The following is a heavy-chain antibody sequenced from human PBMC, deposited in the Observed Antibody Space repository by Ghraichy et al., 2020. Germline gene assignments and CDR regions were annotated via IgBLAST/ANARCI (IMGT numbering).Heavy chain of an antibody. Sequence: SETLSLTCTVSGGSISSSNYYWGWIRQPPGKGLEWIGSIYYSGSTYYSPSLKHRVTISVDTSKNQFSLRLSSVTTADTAVYYCTKTYYDILTASFDPRGQGTPVTVSS. V-gene: IGHV4-39*01. J-gene: IGHJ5*02. CDR3: TKTYYDILTASFDP. D-gene: IGHD3-9*01. CDR2: IYYSGST. CDR1: GGSISSSNYY.